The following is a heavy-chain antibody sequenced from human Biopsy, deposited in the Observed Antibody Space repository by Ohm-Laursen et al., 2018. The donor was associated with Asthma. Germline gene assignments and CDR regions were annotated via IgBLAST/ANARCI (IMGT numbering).Heavy chain of an antibody. Sequence: SLRLSCAASGFTFSDYYMSWIRQAPGKGLEWVSYISSSGSTTYYADSVKGRFTISRDNAKNSLYLQMNSLRAEDTAVYYCARDREVYGSGIGALYYYYYYGMDVWGQGTTVTVSS. D-gene: IGHD3-10*01. V-gene: IGHV3-11*01. CDR1: GFTFSDYY. CDR2: ISSSGSTT. J-gene: IGHJ6*02. CDR3: ARDREVYGSGIGALYYYYYYGMDV.